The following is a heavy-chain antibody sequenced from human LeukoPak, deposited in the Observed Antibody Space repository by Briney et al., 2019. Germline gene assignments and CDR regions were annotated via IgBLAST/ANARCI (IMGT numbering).Heavy chain of an antibody. D-gene: IGHD1-1*01. CDR3: ARQIRWTNWFDP. Sequence: SVKVSCKASGYTFTSYDINWVRQATGQGLEWMGGIIPIFGTANYAQKFQGRVTITADESTSTAYMELSSLRSEDTAVYYCARQIRWTNWFDPWGQGTLVTVSS. V-gene: IGHV1-69*13. J-gene: IGHJ5*02. CDR2: IIPIFGTA. CDR1: GYTFTSYD.